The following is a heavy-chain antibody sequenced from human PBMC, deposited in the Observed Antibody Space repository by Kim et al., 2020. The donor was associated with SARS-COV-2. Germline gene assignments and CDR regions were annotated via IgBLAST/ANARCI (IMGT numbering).Heavy chain of an antibody. CDR1: GGSFSGYY. V-gene: IGHV4-34*01. J-gene: IGHJ5*02. D-gene: IGHD3-22*01. CDR2: INHSGST. CDR3: ARGSRYYDSSGYPIRGRWFDP. Sequence: SETLSLTCAVYGGSFSGYYWSWIRQPPGKGLEWIGEINHSGSTNYNPSLKSRVTISVDTSKNQFSLKLSSVTAADTAVYYCARGSRYYDSSGYPIRGRWFDPWGQGTLVTVSS.